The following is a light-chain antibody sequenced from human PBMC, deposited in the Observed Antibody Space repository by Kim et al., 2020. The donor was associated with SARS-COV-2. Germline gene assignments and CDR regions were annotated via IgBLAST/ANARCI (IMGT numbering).Light chain of an antibody. Sequence: QSALTQPPSASGSPGQSLTISCTGTSSDVGGYKFVSWYQQHPGKAPKLMVYEVTKRPSGVPDRFSGSKSGNTASLTVSGLQAEDEADYYCISYAGSNNLLFGGGTKLTVL. CDR2: EVT. J-gene: IGLJ2*01. CDR3: ISYAGSNNLL. V-gene: IGLV2-8*01. CDR1: SSDVGGYKF.